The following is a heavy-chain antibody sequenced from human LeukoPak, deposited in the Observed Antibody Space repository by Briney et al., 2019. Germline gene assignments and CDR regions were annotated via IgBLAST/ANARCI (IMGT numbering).Heavy chain of an antibody. CDR3: ARQNCTLTSCYDYYHYHMDV. V-gene: IGHV4-39*01. CDR2: MYYSGNT. J-gene: IGHJ6*03. D-gene: IGHD2-2*01. Sequence: SETLSLTCTVSGGSISETNYYWGWIRQPPGRGLEWLGVMYYSGNTYYNPSLKSRITISLDTSKNPFSLKLTSVTAADTAVYYCARQNCTLTSCYDYYHYHMDVWGKGTAVTISS. CDR1: GGSISETNYY.